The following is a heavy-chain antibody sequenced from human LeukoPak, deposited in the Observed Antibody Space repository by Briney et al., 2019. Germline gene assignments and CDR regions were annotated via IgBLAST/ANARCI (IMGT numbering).Heavy chain of an antibody. CDR2: VRDNGES. J-gene: IGHJ3*02. Sequence: PSETLSLTCTVSGGSITGYYWSWIRQPPGKGLEWIAYVRDNGESNYNPPLKSRVTISVDTRNNQISLRLNFVTAADTAIYYCARQPAGTAAFDIWGLGTMVTVSS. V-gene: IGHV4-59*08. CDR3: ARQPAGTAAFDI. D-gene: IGHD1-14*01. CDR1: GGSITGYY.